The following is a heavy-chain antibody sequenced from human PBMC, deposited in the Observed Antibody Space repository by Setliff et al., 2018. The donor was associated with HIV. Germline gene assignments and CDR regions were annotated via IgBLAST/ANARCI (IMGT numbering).Heavy chain of an antibody. CDR2: INQDGSEK. D-gene: IGHD4-17*01. CDR3: ARGQTSVTLQFDH. CDR1: GFTFSSQW. V-gene: IGHV3-7*01. J-gene: IGHJ4*02. Sequence: GGSLRLSCAVSGFTFSSQWMVWVRQAPGKGLEWVANINQDGSEKNYVDSVKGRFTISRDNAKNSLFLQMNSLRAEDTAVYYCARGQTSVTLQFDHWGQGTLVTVSS.